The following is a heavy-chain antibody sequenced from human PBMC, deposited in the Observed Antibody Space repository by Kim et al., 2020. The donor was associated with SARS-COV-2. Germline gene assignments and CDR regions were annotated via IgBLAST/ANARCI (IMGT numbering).Heavy chain of an antibody. Sequence: GGSLRLSCAASGFTFSSYEMNWVRQAPGKGLEWVSYISSSGSTIYYADSVKGRFTISRDNAKNSLYLQMNSLRAEDTAVYYCARDPDKVVAERGPTRDLDVWGQGTTVTVSS. CDR3: ARDPDKVVAERGPTRDLDV. CDR1: GFTFSSYE. CDR2: ISSSGSTI. D-gene: IGHD2-15*01. V-gene: IGHV3-48*03. J-gene: IGHJ6*02.